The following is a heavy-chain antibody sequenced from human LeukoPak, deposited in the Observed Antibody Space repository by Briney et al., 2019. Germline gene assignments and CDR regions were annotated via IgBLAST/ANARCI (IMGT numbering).Heavy chain of an antibody. D-gene: IGHD3-22*01. CDR3: AREFVGHYYDSSGYYYVPPRVYYYYYMDV. J-gene: IGHJ6*03. CDR1: GFTFSSYG. Sequence: GGSLRLSCAASGFTFSSYGMHWVRQAPGKGLEWVAVIWYDGSNKYYADSVKGRFTISRDNSKNTLYLQMNSLRAEDTALYYFAREFVGHYYDSSGYYYVPPRVYYYYYMDVWGKGTTVTVSS. CDR2: IWYDGSNK. V-gene: IGHV3-33*01.